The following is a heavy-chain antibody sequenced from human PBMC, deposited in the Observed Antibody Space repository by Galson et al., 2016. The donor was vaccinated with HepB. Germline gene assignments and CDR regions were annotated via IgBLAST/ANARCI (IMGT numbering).Heavy chain of an antibody. J-gene: IGHJ6*04. CDR3: ARMRKGQHGMDV. CDR1: GGSISSAPYY. Sequence: SETLSLTCTVSGGSISSAPYYWGWIRQPPGKGLEWIGSIYYSGITSYNPSLKSRVTISVDTSKNQFSLKLSSVTAADTAVYYCARMRKGQHGMDVWGKGTTV. V-gene: IGHV4-39*01. D-gene: IGHD6-13*01. CDR2: IYYSGIT.